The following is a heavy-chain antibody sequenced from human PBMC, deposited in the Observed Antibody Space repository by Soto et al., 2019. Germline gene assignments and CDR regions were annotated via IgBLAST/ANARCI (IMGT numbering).Heavy chain of an antibody. CDR1: GFSLSTSGLGVGWTNGVG. D-gene: IGHD3-22*01. V-gene: IGHV2-5*01. J-gene: IGHJ3*01. CDR2: IYWNDDK. CDR3: AHDYYESRDYYPHAAFDL. Sequence: SGPTLVNPTQTLTLTCTFSGFSLSTSGLGVGWTNGVGVGWIRQPPGKALEWLALIYWNDDKRYSPSLKSRLTITKDTSKNQVVLTMTNMDPVDTATSYCAHDYYESRDYYPHAAFDLWGQGTMVTVSS.